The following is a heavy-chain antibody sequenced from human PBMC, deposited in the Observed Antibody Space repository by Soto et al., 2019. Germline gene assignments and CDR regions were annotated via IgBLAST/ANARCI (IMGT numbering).Heavy chain of an antibody. J-gene: IGHJ4*02. Sequence: QVQVVQSGAALKKPGASVKVSCKASGYTFINFGISWVRQAPGQGLEWMGWINVYNGNTNYAEKFQGRVIMTTDTSTSTAYMELKSLRSDDTAVYYCARGPDPTYSDYWGQGTLVTVSS. CDR3: ARGPDPTYSDY. CDR2: INVYNGNT. CDR1: GYTFINFG. V-gene: IGHV1-18*01.